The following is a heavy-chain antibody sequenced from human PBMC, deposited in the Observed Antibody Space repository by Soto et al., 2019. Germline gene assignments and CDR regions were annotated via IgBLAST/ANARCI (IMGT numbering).Heavy chain of an antibody. J-gene: IGHJ6*02. CDR3: ARSPQDFGDYLSYAMDV. Sequence: EVQLVESGGGLVQPGGSLRLSCAASGFTFNSHDMHWVRQTTGRGLEWISGIGIDGDPYYSGSVKGRFTISRENAKNSFCLEMNSLRAGDTAVYYCARSPQDFGDYLSYAMDVWGQGTTVTVSS. CDR2: IGIDGDP. V-gene: IGHV3-13*05. D-gene: IGHD4-17*01. CDR1: GFTFNSHD.